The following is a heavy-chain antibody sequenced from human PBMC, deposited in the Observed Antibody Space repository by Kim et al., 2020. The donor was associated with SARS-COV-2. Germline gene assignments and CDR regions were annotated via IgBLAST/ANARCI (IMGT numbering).Heavy chain of an antibody. Sequence: ADSVKGRVTLSSENAKTTLYLQMNRLRAEDTAVYYCAREGCSGGSCYNDYWGQGTLVTVSS. CDR3: AREGCSGGSCYNDY. J-gene: IGHJ4*02. D-gene: IGHD2-15*01. V-gene: IGHV3-74*01.